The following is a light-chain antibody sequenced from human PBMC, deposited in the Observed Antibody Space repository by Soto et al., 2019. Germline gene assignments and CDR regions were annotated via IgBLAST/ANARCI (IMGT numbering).Light chain of an antibody. J-gene: IGLJ1*01. CDR3: AAWDDSLNGYV. Sequence: HYVQTQPPSAGGTPGQRVTISCSGSSSNIGSNTVNWYQQLPGTAPKLLIYSNNQRPSGVPDRFSGSKSGTSASLAISGLQSEDEADYYCAAWDDSLNGYVFGTGTKVTVL. CDR2: SNN. V-gene: IGLV1-44*01. CDR1: SSNIGSNT.